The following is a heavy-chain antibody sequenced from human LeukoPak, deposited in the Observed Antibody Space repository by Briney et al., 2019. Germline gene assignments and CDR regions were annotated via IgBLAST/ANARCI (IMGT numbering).Heavy chain of an antibody. Sequence: SETLSLTCTVSGGSISSSSYYWGWIRQPPGKGLEWIGSIYYSGSTYYNPSLKSRVTISVDTSKNQFSLKLSSVTAADTAVYYCARALRYCSGGSCYGVKIREIDYRGQGTLVTVSS. D-gene: IGHD2-15*01. V-gene: IGHV4-39*01. CDR3: ARALRYCSGGSCYGVKIREIDY. J-gene: IGHJ4*02. CDR1: GGSISSSSYY. CDR2: IYYSGST.